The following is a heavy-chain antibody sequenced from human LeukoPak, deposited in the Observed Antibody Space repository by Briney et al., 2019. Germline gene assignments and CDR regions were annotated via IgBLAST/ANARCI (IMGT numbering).Heavy chain of an antibody. CDR1: GFTFSSYA. CDR3: AKDPYSGYSSSHFDY. J-gene: IGHJ4*02. Sequence: GGSLRLSCAASGFTFSSYAMTWVRQAPGKGLEWVSAISYGGGSTYYADSVKGRFTISRDNSKNTLYLQMNSLRAEDTAVYYCAKDPYSGYSSSHFDYWGQGTLVTVSS. CDR2: ISYGGGST. V-gene: IGHV3-23*01. D-gene: IGHD6-13*01.